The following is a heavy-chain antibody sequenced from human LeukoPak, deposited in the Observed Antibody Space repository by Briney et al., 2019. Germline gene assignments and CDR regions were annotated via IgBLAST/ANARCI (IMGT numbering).Heavy chain of an antibody. CDR3: AREGGHGKYHFDY. V-gene: IGHV4-31*03. Sequence: PSQTLSLTCTVSGGSISSGGYYWSWIRQHPGKGLEWIGYIYYSGSTYYNPSLKSRVTISVDTSKNQFSLKLSSVTAADTAVYYCAREGGHGKYHFDYWGQGSLVTVSS. CDR2: IYYSGST. D-gene: IGHD2-2*01. CDR1: GGSISSGGYY. J-gene: IGHJ4*02.